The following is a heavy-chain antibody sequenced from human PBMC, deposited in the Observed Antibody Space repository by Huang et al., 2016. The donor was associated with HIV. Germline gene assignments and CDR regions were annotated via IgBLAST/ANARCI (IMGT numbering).Heavy chain of an antibody. Sequence: QITLKESGPTSVKPTQTLTLTCSFSGFSFTSNGVGVGWIRQPPGKALEWLALIYWDDSKVYSPSQKNRISISKDASKHLVILRVLNVDAFDTATDYCAHRIVDAVSGIDAFDVWGPGRMVSVSS. CDR1: GFSFTSNGVG. V-gene: IGHV2-5*02. J-gene: IGHJ3*01. CDR2: IYWDDSK. CDR3: AHRIVDAVSGIDAFDV. D-gene: IGHD6-19*01.